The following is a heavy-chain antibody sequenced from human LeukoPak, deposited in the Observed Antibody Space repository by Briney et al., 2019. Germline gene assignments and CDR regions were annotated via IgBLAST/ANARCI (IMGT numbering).Heavy chain of an antibody. CDR2: FDPEDGET. V-gene: IGHV1-24*01. D-gene: IGHD1-26*01. J-gene: IGHJ4*02. CDR3: ATDRFVGDHPQEIFAY. Sequence: GASVKVSCKVSGYTLTELSMHWVRQAPGKGLEWMGGFDPEDGETIYAQKFQGRVTMTEDTSTDTAYMELSSLRSEDTAVYYCATDRFVGDHPQEIFAYWGQGTLVTVSS. CDR1: GYTLTELS.